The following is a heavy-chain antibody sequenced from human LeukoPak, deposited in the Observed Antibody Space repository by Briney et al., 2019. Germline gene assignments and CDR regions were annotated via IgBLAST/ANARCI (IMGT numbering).Heavy chain of an antibody. Sequence: GGSLRLSCAASEFSVGSNYMTWVRQAPGKGLEWVSLIYSGGSTYYADSVKGRFTISRDNSKNTLYLQMNSLRAEDTAVYYCAREMLDYGDYEYFDYWGQGTLVTVSS. D-gene: IGHD4-17*01. CDR2: IYSGGST. V-gene: IGHV3-66*01. J-gene: IGHJ4*02. CDR1: EFSVGSNY. CDR3: AREMLDYGDYEYFDY.